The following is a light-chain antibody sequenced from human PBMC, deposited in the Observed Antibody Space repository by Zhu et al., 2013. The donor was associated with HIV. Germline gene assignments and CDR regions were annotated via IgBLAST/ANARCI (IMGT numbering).Light chain of an antibody. V-gene: IGKV3-20*01. CDR2: AAS. CDR3: QQYGNSPQT. J-gene: IGKJ1*01. Sequence: EIVLTQSPGTLSLSPGERATLSCRASQSVSSNSLAWYQQKPGQAPRLLIYAASARASGIPDRFSGSGSGADFTLTISRLEPEDFAVYYCQQYGNSPQTFGQGTKVEIK. CDR1: QSVSSNS.